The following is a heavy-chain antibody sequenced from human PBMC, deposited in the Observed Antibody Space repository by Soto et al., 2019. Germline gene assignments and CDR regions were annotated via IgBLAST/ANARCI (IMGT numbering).Heavy chain of an antibody. CDR3: ARHSKKTGDFDYYYGMDV. D-gene: IGHD7-27*01. CDR2: IYYRGNT. J-gene: IGHJ6*02. Sequence: SETLSLTCTVFGGSMSPYYWSWIRQSPGKGLEWIANIYYRGNTNYNPSLESRVTISIDTSKNQFSLKLNSLTAADTAVYYCARHSKKTGDFDYYYGMDVWGQGTTVTVSS. CDR1: GGSMSPYY. V-gene: IGHV4-59*08.